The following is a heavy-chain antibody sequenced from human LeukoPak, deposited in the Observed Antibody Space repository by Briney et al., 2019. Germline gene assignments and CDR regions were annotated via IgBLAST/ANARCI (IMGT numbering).Heavy chain of an antibody. CDR3: ASVDTATYYFDY. D-gene: IGHD5-18*01. J-gene: IGHJ4*02. CDR2: IIPIFGTA. V-gene: IGHV1-69*13. Sequence: SVKVSCKASGGTFISYAISWVRQAPGQGLEWMGGIIPIFGTANYAQKFQGRVTITADESTSTAYMELSSLRSEDTAVYYCASVDTATYYFDYWGQGTLVTVSS. CDR1: GGTFISYA.